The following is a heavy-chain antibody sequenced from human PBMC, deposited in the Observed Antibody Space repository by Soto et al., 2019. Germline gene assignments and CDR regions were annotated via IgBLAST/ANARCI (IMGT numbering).Heavy chain of an antibody. D-gene: IGHD3-3*01. CDR2: INPNSGGT. V-gene: IGHV1-2*04. J-gene: IGHJ5*01. CDR3: ARERLYHDFWSDTTTPDIWFVS. CDR1: GYTFTGYY. Sequence: GASVKVSCKASGYTFTGYYMHWVRQAPGQGLEWMGWINPNSGGTNYAQKFQGWVTMTRDTSISTAYMELSRLRSDDTAVYYCARERLYHDFWSDTTTPDIWFVSWDQGTQVTVSP.